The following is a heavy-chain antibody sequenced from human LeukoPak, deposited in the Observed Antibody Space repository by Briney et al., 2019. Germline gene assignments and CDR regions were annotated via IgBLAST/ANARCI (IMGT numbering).Heavy chain of an antibody. J-gene: IGHJ4*02. CDR1: GASVSSSH. Sequence: PSETLSLTCVVSGASVSSSHWNWIRQLPGKGVEWIACLSYTGKAYYNPSLTGRATMSFGTSGNQVSLTLRSVTAADTAVYYCSEGYFEPFDHWGQGTLVTVAS. V-gene: IGHV4-59*02. CDR3: SEGYFEPFDH. D-gene: IGHD2/OR15-2a*01. CDR2: LSYTGKA.